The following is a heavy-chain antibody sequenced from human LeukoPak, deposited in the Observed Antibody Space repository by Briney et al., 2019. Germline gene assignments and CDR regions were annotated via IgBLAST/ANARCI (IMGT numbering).Heavy chain of an antibody. CDR3: ARQASNYAPAHYYYYYMDV. J-gene: IGHJ6*03. D-gene: IGHD4-11*01. V-gene: IGHV4-61*02. Sequence: PSQTLSLTCTVSGGSISSGSYYWSWIRQPAGKGLEWIGRISTSGNTNYNPSLKSRVTISVDTSKNQFSLKLSSVTAADTAVYYCARQASNYAPAHYYYYYMDVWGKGTTVTVSS. CDR2: ISTSGNT. CDR1: GGSISSGSYY.